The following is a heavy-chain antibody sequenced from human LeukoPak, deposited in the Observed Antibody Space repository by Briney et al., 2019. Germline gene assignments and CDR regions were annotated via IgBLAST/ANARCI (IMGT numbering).Heavy chain of an antibody. D-gene: IGHD5-18*01. Sequence: PGGSLRLSCAASGFTFSSYAMSWVRQAPGKGPEWVSAISSSGDTTYYADSVKGRFTISRDNSKNTLFLQMNSLRAEDTAVYYCAIGHRGYSYGFFYWGQGTLVTVSS. V-gene: IGHV3-23*01. CDR3: AIGHRGYSYGFFY. CDR2: ISSSGDTT. J-gene: IGHJ4*02. CDR1: GFTFSSYA.